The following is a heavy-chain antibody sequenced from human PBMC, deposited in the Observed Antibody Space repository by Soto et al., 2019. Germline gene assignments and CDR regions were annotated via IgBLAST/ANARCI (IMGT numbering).Heavy chain of an antibody. Sequence: ESGGGLVQPGGSLRLSCAASGFTVSSNYMSWVRQAPGKGLEWVSVIYSGGSTYYADSVKGRFTISRHNSKNTLYLQMNSLRAEDTAVYYCARVTPGYCSGGSCYYYYYYYMDVWGKGTTVTVSS. J-gene: IGHJ6*03. CDR1: GFTVSSNY. V-gene: IGHV3-53*04. CDR3: ARVTPGYCSGGSCYYYYYYYMDV. CDR2: IYSGGST. D-gene: IGHD2-15*01.